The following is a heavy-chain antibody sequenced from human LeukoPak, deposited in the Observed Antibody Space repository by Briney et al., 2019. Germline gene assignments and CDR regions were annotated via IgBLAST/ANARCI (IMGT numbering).Heavy chain of an antibody. CDR2: IYYSGST. CDR1: GGSISSSSYY. Sequence: KPSETLSLTCTVSGGSISSSSYYWGWIRQPPGKGLEWIGNIYYSGSTYYNPSLKSRVTISVDTSKNQFSLKLSSVTAADTAVYYCARPDFDSGWYSLGAFDIWGQGTMVTVSS. J-gene: IGHJ3*02. D-gene: IGHD6-19*01. CDR3: ARPDFDSGWYSLGAFDI. V-gene: IGHV4-39*01.